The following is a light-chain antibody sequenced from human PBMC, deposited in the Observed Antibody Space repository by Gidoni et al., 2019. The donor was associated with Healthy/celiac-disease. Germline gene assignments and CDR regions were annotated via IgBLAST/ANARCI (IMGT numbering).Light chain of an antibody. CDR1: QSVLYSSNNKNY. CDR2: WAS. Sequence: DFVMTQSPDSLAVSLGERATINCKSSQSVLYSSNNKNYLAWYQQKPGQPPKLLIYWASTRESGVPDRFSGSGSGTDFTLTISSLQAEDVAVYYCQQYYSTLVTFGGGTKVEIK. J-gene: IGKJ4*01. V-gene: IGKV4-1*01. CDR3: QQYYSTLVT.